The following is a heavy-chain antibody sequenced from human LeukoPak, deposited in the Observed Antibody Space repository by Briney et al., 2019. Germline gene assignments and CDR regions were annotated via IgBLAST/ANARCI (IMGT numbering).Heavy chain of an antibody. D-gene: IGHD5-12*01. CDR2: INPSGGST. CDR1: GYTFTNYG. J-gene: IGHJ4*02. CDR3: ARGLRSYFDY. V-gene: IGHV1-46*01. Sequence: ASVKVSCKASGYTFTNYGISWVRQAPGQGLEWMGIINPSGGSTSYAQKFQGRVTMTRDTSTSTVYMELSSLRSEDTAVYYCARGLRSYFDYWGQGTLVTVSS.